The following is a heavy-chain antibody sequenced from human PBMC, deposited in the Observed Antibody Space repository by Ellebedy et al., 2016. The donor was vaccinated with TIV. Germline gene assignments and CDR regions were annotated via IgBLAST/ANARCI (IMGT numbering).Heavy chain of an antibody. Sequence: GESLKISCAASGFTFSSYSMNWVRQAPGKGLEWVSSISSSSSYIYYADSVKGRFTISRDNAKNSLYLQMNSLRAEDTAVYYCARERVRGYFDYWGQGTLVTVSS. CDR3: ARERVRGYFDY. J-gene: IGHJ4*02. CDR2: ISSSSSYI. V-gene: IGHV3-21*01. CDR1: GFTFSSYS.